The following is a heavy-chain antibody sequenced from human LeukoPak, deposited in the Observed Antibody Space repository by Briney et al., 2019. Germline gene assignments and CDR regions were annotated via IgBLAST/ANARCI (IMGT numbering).Heavy chain of an antibody. CDR3: ARELLSGDPSIGN. CDR2: LYHSGST. Sequence: PSETLSLTCTVSGYSISSGYYWGWVRQPPGKGLEWIANLYHSGSTYYNPSLKSRVTISVDTSKNQFSLKLSSVTAADTAVYYCARELLSGDPSIGNWGQGTLVTVSS. J-gene: IGHJ4*02. V-gene: IGHV4-38-2*02. CDR1: GYSISSGYY. D-gene: IGHD7-27*01.